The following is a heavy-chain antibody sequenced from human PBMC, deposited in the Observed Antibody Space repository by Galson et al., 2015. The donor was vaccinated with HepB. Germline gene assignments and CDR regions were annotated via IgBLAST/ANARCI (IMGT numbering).Heavy chain of an antibody. J-gene: IGHJ3*02. CDR1: GYIFTSYW. CDR3: ARRYSGSYSYDAFDI. V-gene: IGHV5-51*01. Sequence: QSGAEVKKPGESLKISCKGSGYIFTSYWIAWVRQMPGKGLEWMGIIYPGDSDTRYSPSFQGQVTISADKSSSTAFLQWSSLKASDTAMYYYARRYSGSYSYDAFDIWGQGTMVTVSS. D-gene: IGHD1-26*01. CDR2: IYPGDSDT.